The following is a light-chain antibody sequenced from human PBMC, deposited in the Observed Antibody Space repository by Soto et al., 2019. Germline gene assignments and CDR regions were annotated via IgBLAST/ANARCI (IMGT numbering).Light chain of an antibody. CDR2: AAS. Sequence: DLQMTQSPSSLSASVGDSVTITCQASQDIYDYLNWYQHKPGKATRLLIYAASNLETGVPSRFSGSGSGTDFTFTITSLQPEDIATYYCQQYDNSPMFTCGRGPKVEI. J-gene: IGKJ2*01. V-gene: IGKV1-33*01. CDR1: QDIYDY. CDR3: QQYDNSPMFT.